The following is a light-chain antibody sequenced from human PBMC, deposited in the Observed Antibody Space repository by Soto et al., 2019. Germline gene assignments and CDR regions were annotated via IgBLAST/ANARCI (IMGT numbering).Light chain of an antibody. J-gene: IGKJ1*01. CDR1: QSISSW. CDR3: QQYNSYWT. CDR2: KAS. V-gene: IGKV1-5*03. Sequence: DIQMTQSPSTLSASVGDRVTITCRASQSISSWLAWYQQKPGKAPKLLIYKASSLESGAPSRFSGSGSGTAFTLTISSLQPDDFATYYCQQYNSYWTFGQGTKVEIK.